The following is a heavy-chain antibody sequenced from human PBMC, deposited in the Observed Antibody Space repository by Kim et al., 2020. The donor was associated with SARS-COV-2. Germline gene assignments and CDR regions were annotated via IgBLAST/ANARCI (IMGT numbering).Heavy chain of an antibody. D-gene: IGHD1-26*01. J-gene: IGHJ4*02. CDR2: ISYDGSNK. CDR3: ASASGSDASCFDY. Sequence: GGSLRLSCAASGFTFSSYAMHWVRQAPGKGLEWVAVISYDGSNKYYADSVKGRFTISRDNSKNTLYLQMNSLRAEDTAVYYCASASGSDASCFDYWGQGT. V-gene: IGHV3-30-3*01. CDR1: GFTFSSYA.